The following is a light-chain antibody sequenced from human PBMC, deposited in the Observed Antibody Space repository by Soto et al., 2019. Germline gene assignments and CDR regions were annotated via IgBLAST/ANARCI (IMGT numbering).Light chain of an antibody. V-gene: IGLV1-44*01. Sequence: QSALTQPPSASGTPGQRVTISCSGSSSNIGSNTVNWYQQLPGTAPKLLIYSNNQRPSGVPDRFSGSKSGTSASLANSGLQSEDEADYYCAAWHERLNGYVFGTGIKFAVL. CDR2: SNN. CDR1: SSNIGSNT. J-gene: IGLJ1*01. CDR3: AAWHERLNGYV.